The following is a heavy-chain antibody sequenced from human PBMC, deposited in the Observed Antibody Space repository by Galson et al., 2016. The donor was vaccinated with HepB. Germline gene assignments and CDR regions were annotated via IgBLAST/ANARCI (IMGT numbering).Heavy chain of an antibody. CDR2: IKEDGSEK. CDR1: GFPFSSYW. D-gene: IGHD3-3*01. CDR3: ARDRGILGVRFYYGLDV. Sequence: SLRLSCAASGFPFSSYWMNWVRQAPGKGLEWVASIKEDGSEKYYVDSVKGRFTISRDNGMNSLYLQLTSLRPEDTAVYYCARDRGILGVRFYYGLDVWGQGTTVTVYS. V-gene: IGHV3-7*04. J-gene: IGHJ6*02.